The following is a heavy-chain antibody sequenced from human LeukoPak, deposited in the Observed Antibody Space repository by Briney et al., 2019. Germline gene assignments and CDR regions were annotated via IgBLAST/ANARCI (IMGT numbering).Heavy chain of an antibody. V-gene: IGHV3-7*01. Sequence: GGSLRLSCAASGFTFSSYWMSWVRQAPGKGLEWVANIKQDGSEKYYVDSVKGRFTISRDNAKNSLYLQMNGLRAEDTAVYYCARVAGAITGTFFDYWGQGTPVTVSS. CDR3: ARVAGAITGTFFDY. D-gene: IGHD1-20*01. CDR1: GFTFSSYW. J-gene: IGHJ4*02. CDR2: IKQDGSEK.